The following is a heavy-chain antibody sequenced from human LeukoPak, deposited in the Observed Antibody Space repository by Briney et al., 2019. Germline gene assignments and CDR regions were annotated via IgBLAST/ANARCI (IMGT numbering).Heavy chain of an antibody. CDR2: ISGSGSGGST. D-gene: IGHD5-24*01. J-gene: IGHJ4*02. Sequence: GGSLRLSCAASGFTFSSPAMSWVRQAPGKGLEWVSSISGSGSGGSTYYADSVKGRFTISRDNSKNTLYLQMNSLRAEDTAVYYCAKSGYNRFDYWGQGTLVTVSS. V-gene: IGHV3-23*01. CDR1: GFTFSSPA. CDR3: AKSGYNRFDY.